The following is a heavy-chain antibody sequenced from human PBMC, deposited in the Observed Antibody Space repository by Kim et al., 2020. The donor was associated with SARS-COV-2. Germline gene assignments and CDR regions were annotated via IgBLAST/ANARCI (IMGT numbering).Heavy chain of an antibody. CDR2: ICGSGGST. CDR3: AKDEVLTGHCYFYGMDF. CDR1: GFTFSSYA. Sequence: GGSLRLSCAASGFTFSSYAMSWVRQAPGKGLEWVAAICGSGGSTYYADSVKGRFTISRDNSKNTLYLQMNSLRAEDTAVYYCAKDEVLTGHCYFYGMDFWGQGTMVTVSS. V-gene: IGHV3-23*01. D-gene: IGHD3-10*01. J-gene: IGHJ6*02.